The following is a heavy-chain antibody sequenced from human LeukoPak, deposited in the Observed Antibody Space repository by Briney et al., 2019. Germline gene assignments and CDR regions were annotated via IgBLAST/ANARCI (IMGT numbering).Heavy chain of an antibody. CDR3: ARGHSSSSFSYYYYMDV. CDR2: ISSSGSTI. Sequence: GGSLRLSCAASGFTFSDYMSWICQAPGKGLEWVSYISSSGSTIYYADSVKGRFTISRDNAKNSLYLQMNSLRAEDTAVYYCARGHSSSSFSYYYYMDVWGKGTTVTVSS. J-gene: IGHJ6*03. D-gene: IGHD6-6*01. V-gene: IGHV3-11*04. CDR1: GFTFSDY.